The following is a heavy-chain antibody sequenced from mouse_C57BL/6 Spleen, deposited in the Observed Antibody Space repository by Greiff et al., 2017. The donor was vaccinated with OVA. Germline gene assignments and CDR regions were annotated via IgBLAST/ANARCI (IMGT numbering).Heavy chain of an antibody. J-gene: IGHJ4*01. CDR2: IDPNSGGT. V-gene: IGHV1-72*01. Sequence: QVHVKQPGAELVKPGASVKLSCKASGYTFTSYWMHWVKQRPGRGLEWIGRIDPNSGGTKYNEKFKSKATLTVDKPSSTAYMQLSSLTSEDSAVYYCARVGVYDYDGYYAMDYWGQGTSVTVSS. D-gene: IGHD2-4*01. CDR1: GYTFTSYW. CDR3: ARVGVYDYDGYYAMDY.